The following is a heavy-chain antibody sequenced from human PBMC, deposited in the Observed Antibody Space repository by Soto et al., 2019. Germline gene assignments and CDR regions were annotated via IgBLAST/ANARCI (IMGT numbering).Heavy chain of an antibody. J-gene: IGHJ5*02. V-gene: IGHV3-30-3*01. CDR1: GFTFSSYA. CDR2: ISYDGSNK. CDR3: ARAYVTVNITMVRGVIGWFDP. D-gene: IGHD3-10*01. Sequence: QVQLVESGGGVVQPGRSLRLSCAASGFTFSSYAMHWVRQAPGKGLEWVAVISYDGSNKYYADSVKGRFTISRDNSKNTLYLQMNSLRAEDTAVYYCARAYVTVNITMVRGVIGWFDPWGQGTLVTVSS.